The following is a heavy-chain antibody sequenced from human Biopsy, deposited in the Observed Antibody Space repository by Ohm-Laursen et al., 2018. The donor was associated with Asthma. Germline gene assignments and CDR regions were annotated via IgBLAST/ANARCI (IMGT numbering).Heavy chain of an antibody. V-gene: IGHV3-48*02. Sequence: SLRLSCAASGFTFSSYPMNWVRQAPGKGPEWLSYINNSSSIIYYADSVKGRFTISRDNAKNSLFLQMNSLRDEDTAVYCCARGYCRDDACYSPPDYWGQGTLVTVSS. J-gene: IGHJ4*02. CDR2: INNSSSII. CDR3: ARGYCRDDACYSPPDY. CDR1: GFTFSSYP. D-gene: IGHD2-15*01.